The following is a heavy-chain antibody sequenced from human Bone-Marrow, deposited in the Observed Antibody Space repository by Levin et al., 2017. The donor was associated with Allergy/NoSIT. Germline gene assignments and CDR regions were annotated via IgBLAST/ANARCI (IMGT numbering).Heavy chain of an antibody. J-gene: IGHJ3*02. CDR3: ARGPRDAFDI. CDR1: GGSISSYY. Sequence: PSETLSLTCTVSGGSISSYYWNWIRQPPGKGLEWIGYIYYSGSTNYNPSLKSRVTISVDTSKNQFSLKLSSVTAADTAVYYCARGPRDAFDIWGQGTMVTVSS. CDR2: IYYSGST. V-gene: IGHV4-59*01.